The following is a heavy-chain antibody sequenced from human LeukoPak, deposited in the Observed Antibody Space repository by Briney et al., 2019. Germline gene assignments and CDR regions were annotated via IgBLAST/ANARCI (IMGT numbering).Heavy chain of an antibody. CDR3: ARDIGQQREPDMDV. V-gene: IGHV1-2*06. D-gene: IGHD6-13*01. CDR1: GYIFTGFY. CDR2: INPNSGGT. J-gene: IGHJ6*02. Sequence: ASVKVSCKASGYIFTGFYVHWVRQAPGQGLEWMGRINPNSGGTHHAQKFQGRVTMSRDMSISTAYMELSSLTSDDTAVYYCARDIGQQREPDMDVWGQGTTVTVSS.